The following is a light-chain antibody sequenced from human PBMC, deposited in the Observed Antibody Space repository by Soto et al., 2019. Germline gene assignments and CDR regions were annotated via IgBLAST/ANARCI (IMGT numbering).Light chain of an antibody. CDR3: QQCDNWPLT. CDR2: GAS. Sequence: EIVMTQSPATLSVSPGERVTLSCRASQSVSNKLGWYQQKPGQAPRLLIYGASNRVTGVPARFSGSGSGTEFTLTISSLQSEDFAIYYCQQCDNWPLTFGGGTKVEI. J-gene: IGKJ4*01. V-gene: IGKV3-15*01. CDR1: QSVSNK.